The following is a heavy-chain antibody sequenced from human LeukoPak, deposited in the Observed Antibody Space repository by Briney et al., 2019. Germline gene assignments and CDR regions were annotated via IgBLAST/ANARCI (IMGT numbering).Heavy chain of an antibody. Sequence: PGGSLRLSCAASGFTFSSYAMHWVRQAPGKGLEWVTVISYDGNNKNYANSVKGRFTISRDNSKNTLYLQMNSLRVEDTAVYYCAKDLSLKGNSLIFDYWGQGTLVTVSS. CDR1: GFTFSSYA. J-gene: IGHJ4*02. D-gene: IGHD1-1*01. CDR2: ISYDGNNK. V-gene: IGHV3-30-3*01. CDR3: AKDLSLKGNSLIFDY.